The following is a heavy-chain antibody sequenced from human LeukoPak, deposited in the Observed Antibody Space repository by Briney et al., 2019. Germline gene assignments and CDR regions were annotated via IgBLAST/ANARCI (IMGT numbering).Heavy chain of an antibody. D-gene: IGHD1-1*01. CDR1: GFTFSSYE. Sequence: GGSLRLSCAASGFTFSSYEMNWVRQAPGKGLEWVSFITSSGTSIFYADSVKGRFTISRDNAKNSLYLQMNSLRAGDTAVYYCARSTTTSLFDYWGQGTLVSVPS. CDR2: ITSSGTSI. V-gene: IGHV3-48*03. J-gene: IGHJ4*02. CDR3: ARSTTTSLFDY.